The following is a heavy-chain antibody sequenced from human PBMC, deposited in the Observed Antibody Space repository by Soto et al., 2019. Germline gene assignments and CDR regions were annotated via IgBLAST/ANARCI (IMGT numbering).Heavy chain of an antibody. CDR1: GYTFTSYG. D-gene: IGHD2-2*03. Sequence: ASVKVSCKASGYTFTSYGISWVRQAPGQGLEWMGWISAYNGNTNYAQKLQGRVTMTTDTSTSTAYMELRSLRSDDTAVYYCARDLVDIVVVPASPWGQGTLVTVSS. CDR2: ISAYNGNT. CDR3: ARDLVDIVVVPASP. V-gene: IGHV1-18*01. J-gene: IGHJ5*02.